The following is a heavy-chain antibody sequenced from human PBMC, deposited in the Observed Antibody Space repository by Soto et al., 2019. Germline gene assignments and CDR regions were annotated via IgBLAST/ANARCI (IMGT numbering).Heavy chain of an antibody. V-gene: IGHV4-34*01. CDR2: INHSGST. CDR3: ARYPPNWGHDY. D-gene: IGHD7-27*01. CDR1: GGSFSGYY. J-gene: IGHJ4*02. Sequence: PXETLGLTCAVDGGSFSGYYWSWIRQPPGKGLEWIGEINHSGSTNYNPSLKSRVTISVDTSKNQFSLKLSSVTAADTAVYYCARYPPNWGHDYWGQGNLVTVSS.